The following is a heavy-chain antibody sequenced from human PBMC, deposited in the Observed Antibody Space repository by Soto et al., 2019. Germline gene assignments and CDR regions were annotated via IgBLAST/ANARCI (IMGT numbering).Heavy chain of an antibody. CDR2: INAYNANT. V-gene: IGHV1-18*01. J-gene: IGHJ4*02. CDR3: ARDGYNRLGHCSGGGCYWDY. Sequence: GASVKVSCKASGYTFTNYGISWVRQAPGQRLEWMGWINAYNANTRYAQKFQDRVTITWDTSANTGYMELSSLRSEDTAVYYCARDGYNRLGHCSGGGCYWDYWGQGTLVTVSS. CDR1: GYTFTNYG. D-gene: IGHD2-15*01.